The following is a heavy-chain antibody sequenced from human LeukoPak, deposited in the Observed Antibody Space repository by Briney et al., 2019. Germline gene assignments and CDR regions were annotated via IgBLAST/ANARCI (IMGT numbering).Heavy chain of an antibody. Sequence: ASVKVSCKASGGTFSSYAISWVRQAPGQGLEWMGGIIPILGIANYAQKFQGRVTITADKSTSTAYMELSSLRSEDTAVYYCARVTMVREEYYFDYWGQGTLVTVSS. CDR2: IIPILGIA. CDR1: GGTFSSYA. J-gene: IGHJ4*02. D-gene: IGHD3-10*01. V-gene: IGHV1-69*10. CDR3: ARVTMVREEYYFDY.